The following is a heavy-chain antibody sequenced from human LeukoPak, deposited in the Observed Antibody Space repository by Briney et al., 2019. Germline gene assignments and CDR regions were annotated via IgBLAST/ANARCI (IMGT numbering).Heavy chain of an antibody. D-gene: IGHD1-1*01. V-gene: IGHV3-23*01. J-gene: IGHJ4*02. Sequence: PGGSLRLSCAASGFTFSSYAMSWVRQAPGKGLEWVSAISGSGGSTYYADSVKSRFTISRDNSKNMLYLQMNSLRVEDTAVYYCAKERVGNRYYFDYWGQGTLVTVSS. CDR2: ISGSGGST. CDR3: AKERVGNRYYFDY. CDR1: GFTFSSYA.